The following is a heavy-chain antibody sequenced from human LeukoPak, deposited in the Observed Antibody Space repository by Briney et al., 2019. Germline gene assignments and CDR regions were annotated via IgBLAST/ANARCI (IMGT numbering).Heavy chain of an antibody. CDR3: AREHCSGGSCYSICYYYYMDV. D-gene: IGHD2-15*01. CDR1: GGSISSYY. J-gene: IGHJ6*03. V-gene: IGHV4-59*12. CDR2: IYYSGST. Sequence: PSETLSLTCTVSGGSISSYYWSWIRQPPGKGLEWIGYIYYSGSTNYNPSLKSRVTISVDTSKNQFSLKLSSVTAADTAVYYCAREHCSGGSCYSICYYYYMDVWGKGTTVTVSS.